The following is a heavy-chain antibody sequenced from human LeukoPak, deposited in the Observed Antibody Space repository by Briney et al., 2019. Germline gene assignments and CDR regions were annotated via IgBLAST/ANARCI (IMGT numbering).Heavy chain of an antibody. D-gene: IGHD3-10*01. J-gene: IGHJ5*02. CDR2: ISGSGGNT. V-gene: IGHV3-23*01. Sequence: PGGSLRLSCAASGFTFSSYAMSWVRQAPGRGLEWVSAISGSGGNTYYADSVKGRFTISRDNSKNTLYLQMNSLRAEDTAVYCCAKGRGAGTRTNWFDPWGQGTLVTVSS. CDR1: GFTFSSYA. CDR3: AKGRGAGTRTNWFDP.